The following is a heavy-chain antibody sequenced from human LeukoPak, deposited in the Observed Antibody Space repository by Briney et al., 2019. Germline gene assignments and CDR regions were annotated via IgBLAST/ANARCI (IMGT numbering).Heavy chain of an antibody. J-gene: IGHJ4*02. D-gene: IGHD3-16*01. Sequence: ASVKVSCKASGYTFISYVMHWVRQAPGQRLEWMGWINAGNGNTKYSQKFQGRVTITRDTSASTAYMELSSLRSEDTAVYYCAREGAYYDYALWGQGTLVTVSS. CDR3: AREGAYYDYAL. CDR1: GYTFISYV. CDR2: INAGNGNT. V-gene: IGHV1-3*01.